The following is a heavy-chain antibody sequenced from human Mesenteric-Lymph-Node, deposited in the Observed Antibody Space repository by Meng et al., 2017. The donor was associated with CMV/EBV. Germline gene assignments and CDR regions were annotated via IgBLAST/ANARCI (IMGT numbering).Heavy chain of an antibody. CDR2: ISSSSNYI. Sequence: GESLKISCAASGFIFTMYTMNWVRQAPGKRLEWVSSISSSSNYIDYADSVKGRFTVFRDNAKNSLYLQMNNLRAEDTAVYYCAREAGIPALPFYWGQGTLVTVSS. V-gene: IGHV3-21*06. J-gene: IGHJ4*02. CDR1: GFIFTMYT. CDR3: AREAGIPALPFY. D-gene: IGHD6-6*01.